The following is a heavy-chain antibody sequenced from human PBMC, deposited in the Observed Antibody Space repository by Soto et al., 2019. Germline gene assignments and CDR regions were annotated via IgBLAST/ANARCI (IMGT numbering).Heavy chain of an antibody. J-gene: IGHJ4*02. CDR1: GGSISSYY. CDR3: ARLGLPYYFDY. V-gene: IGHV4-59*08. Sequence: SETLSLTCTVSGGSISSYYWSWIRQPPGKGLEWIGYIYYSGSTNYNPSLKSRVTISVDTSKNQFSLKLSSVTAADTAVYYCARLGLPYYFDYWGQGTLVTVSS. CDR2: IYYSGST.